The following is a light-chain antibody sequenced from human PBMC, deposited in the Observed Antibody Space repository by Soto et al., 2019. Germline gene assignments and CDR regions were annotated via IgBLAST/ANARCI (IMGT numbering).Light chain of an antibody. CDR1: SSDVGSYNR. J-gene: IGLJ1*01. CDR3: SSYTSSSSYV. Sequence: QSVLTRPPSVSGSPGQSVTISCTGTSSDVGSYNRVSWYQQPPGTANKLMIYEVSNRPSGVPDRFSGSKSGNTASLTISGLQAEDEADYYCSSYTSSSSYVFGTGTKVTVL. CDR2: EVS. V-gene: IGLV2-18*02.